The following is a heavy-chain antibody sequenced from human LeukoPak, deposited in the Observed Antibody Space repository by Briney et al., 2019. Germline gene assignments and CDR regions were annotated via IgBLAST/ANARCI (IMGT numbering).Heavy chain of an antibody. Sequence: SETLSLTCTVSGYSISSGYYWSWIRQPAGKGLEWIGRIYTSGSTNYNPSLKSRVTMSVDTSKNQFSLKLSSVTAADTAVYYCARDCSGGSCYVGDAFDIWGQGTMVTVSS. CDR3: ARDCSGGSCYVGDAFDI. D-gene: IGHD2-15*01. CDR2: IYTSGST. CDR1: GYSISSGYY. V-gene: IGHV4-4*07. J-gene: IGHJ3*02.